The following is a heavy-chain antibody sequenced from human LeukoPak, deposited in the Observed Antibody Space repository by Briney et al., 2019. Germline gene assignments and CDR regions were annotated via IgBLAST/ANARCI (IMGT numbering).Heavy chain of an antibody. CDR2: ISYDGRNK. CDR3: ARDGPGIAVAGPDYYYYGMYV. Sequence: PGRSLILSCAASGFTFSSYAMHGVRQAPGKGLEWVGVISYDGRNKYYADSVKGRFTISRDNSKNTLYLQMNSLRAEDTAVYYCARDGPGIAVAGPDYYYYGMYVWGQGTTVTVSS. CDR1: GFTFSSYA. J-gene: IGHJ6*02. D-gene: IGHD6-19*01. V-gene: IGHV3-30*04.